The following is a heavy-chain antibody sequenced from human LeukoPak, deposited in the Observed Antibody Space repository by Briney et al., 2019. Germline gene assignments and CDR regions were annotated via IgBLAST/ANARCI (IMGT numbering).Heavy chain of an antibody. Sequence: GGSLRLSRTASGFTLSNFAMSWVRRAPGKGREWVSGNTGSVEYYANSVKGRFTISRDNSRNTLYLQMSDLRVEDTAIYSCAKAMGQEVPAGSRLFDPWGQGTLVTVS. V-gene: IGHV3-23*01. D-gene: IGHD2-2*01. CDR2: NTGSVE. CDR3: AKAMGQEVPAGSRLFDP. J-gene: IGHJ5*02. CDR1: GFTLSNFA.